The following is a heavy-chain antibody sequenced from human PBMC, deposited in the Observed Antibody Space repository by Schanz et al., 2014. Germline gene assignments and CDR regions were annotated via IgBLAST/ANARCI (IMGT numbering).Heavy chain of an antibody. CDR1: GFTFSDYW. CDR3: ARGGTAYYFDD. Sequence: EVQLVESGGGLVQPGGSLRLSCTASGFTFSDYWMSWVRQAPGKGLEWVSAISGSGGSTYYAESVKGRFTISRDNSKNTLYLQMNSLRAEDAAVYYCARGGTAYYFDDWGQGTLVTVSS. V-gene: IGHV3-23*04. D-gene: IGHD2-21*02. J-gene: IGHJ4*02. CDR2: ISGSGGST.